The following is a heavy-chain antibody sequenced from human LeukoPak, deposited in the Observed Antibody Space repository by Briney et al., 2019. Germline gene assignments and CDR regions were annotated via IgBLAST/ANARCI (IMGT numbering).Heavy chain of an antibody. J-gene: IGHJ4*02. CDR2: ISAYNGNT. V-gene: IGHV1-18*01. CDR3: ARDRCSGGSCYFRRSHYFDY. D-gene: IGHD2-15*01. Sequence: ASVKVSCKASGYTFTSYGISWVRQAPGQGLEWMGWISAYNGNTNYAQKLQGRVTMTTDTSTSTAYMELRSLRSDDTAVYYCARDRCSGGSCYFRRSHYFDYWGQGTLVTVSS. CDR1: GYTFTSYG.